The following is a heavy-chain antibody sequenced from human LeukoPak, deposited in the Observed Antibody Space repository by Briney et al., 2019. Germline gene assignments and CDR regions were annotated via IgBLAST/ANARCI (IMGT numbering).Heavy chain of an antibody. CDR1: GAYVTTYS. D-gene: IGHD5-24*01. V-gene: IGHV4-4*08. CDR3: ARDLRGLQLWPYDAFDI. J-gene: IGHJ3*02. Sequence: SETLSLTCTVSGAYVTTYSWNWIRQSPGKGLEWIGYFTLSGTTSYSSSLKSRVTISRDTSKNQLSLKLTSVTAADTAVYYCARDLRGLQLWPYDAFDIWGQGTMVTVSS. CDR2: FTLSGTT.